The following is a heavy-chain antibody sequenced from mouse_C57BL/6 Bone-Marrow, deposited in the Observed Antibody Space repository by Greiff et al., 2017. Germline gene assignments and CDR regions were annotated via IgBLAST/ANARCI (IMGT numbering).Heavy chain of an antibody. J-gene: IGHJ3*01. CDR2: ISYDGSN. V-gene: IGHV3-6*01. CDR1: GYSITSGYY. CDR3: AREGGYPAWFAY. D-gene: IGHD2-2*01. Sequence: VQLKESGPGLVKPSQSLSLTCSVTGYSITSGYYWNWIRQFPGNKLEWMGYISYDGSNNYNPSLKNRISITRDTSKNQFFLKLNSVTTEDTATYYCAREGGYPAWFAYWGQGTLVTVSA.